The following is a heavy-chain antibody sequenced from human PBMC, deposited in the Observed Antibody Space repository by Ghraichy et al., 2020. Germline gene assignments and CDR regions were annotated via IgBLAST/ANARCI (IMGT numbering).Heavy chain of an antibody. D-gene: IGHD3-3*01. CDR1: GGSFSGYY. Sequence: SETLSLTCAVYGGSFSGYYWSWIRQPPGKGLEWIGEINHSGSTNYNPSLKSRVTISVDTSKNQFSLKLSSVTAADTAVYYCARVSGYDFWSGYYTGWSGYGMDVWGQGTTVTVSS. V-gene: IGHV4-34*01. CDR2: INHSGST. J-gene: IGHJ6*02. CDR3: ARVSGYDFWSGYYTGWSGYGMDV.